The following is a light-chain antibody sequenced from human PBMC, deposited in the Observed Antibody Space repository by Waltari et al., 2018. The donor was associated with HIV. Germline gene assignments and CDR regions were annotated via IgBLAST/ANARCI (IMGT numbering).Light chain of an antibody. CDR2: AAS. CDR3: QQSYSTPYT. V-gene: IGKV1-39*01. J-gene: IGKJ2*01. Sequence: DIQMTQSPSSLSASVGDRVTITCRASRSITNRLNWFQQKPGKAPKLLIYAASNLQSGVPSRFSGSGSGTDFTLTISSLQPEDFATYYCQQSYSTPYTFGQGSKLEIK. CDR1: RSITNR.